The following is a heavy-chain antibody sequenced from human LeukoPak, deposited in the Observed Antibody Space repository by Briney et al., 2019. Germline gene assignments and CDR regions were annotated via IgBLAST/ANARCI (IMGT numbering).Heavy chain of an antibody. CDR1: YDSVSSGRYY. CDR2: IYDSGTT. V-gene: IGHV4-61*01. CDR3: ARDDTSGSFGY. J-gene: IGHJ4*02. Sequence: PSETLSLTCTVSYDSVSSGRYYWSWIRQPPGKGLEWIGYIYDSGTTKYSPPLKSRVTISADTSKNQISLKLSSVTAADTAVYYCARDDTSGSFGYWGQGTLVTVSS. D-gene: IGHD3-10*01.